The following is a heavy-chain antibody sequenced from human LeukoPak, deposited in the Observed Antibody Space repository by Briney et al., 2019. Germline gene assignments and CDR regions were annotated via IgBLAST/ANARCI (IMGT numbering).Heavy chain of an antibody. CDR3: ASARRQYSYGSDY. Sequence: GGSLRLSCAASGFTFSDYYMSWIRQAPGKGLEWVSYISSSGSTIYYADSVKGRFTISRDNAKNSLYLQMNSLRAEDTAVYYCASARRQYSYGSDYWGQGTLVTVSS. D-gene: IGHD5-18*01. V-gene: IGHV3-11*01. J-gene: IGHJ4*02. CDR2: ISSSGSTI. CDR1: GFTFSDYY.